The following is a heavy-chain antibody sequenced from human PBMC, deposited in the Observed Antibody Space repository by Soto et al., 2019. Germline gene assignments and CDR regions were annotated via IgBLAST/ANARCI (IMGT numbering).Heavy chain of an antibody. D-gene: IGHD3-10*01. CDR2: INPSGGRT. Sequence: QVQLVQSGTEVKKPGASVNVSCKASGYTFTTHYMHWVRQAPGQGLEWMGIINPSGGRTTYALKFQGRVTMTSDASTNTDYVELTSLRSEDTAIYFCARAGENYGSGTVSPLLRYYFNSWGQGTLVTVSS. CDR3: ARAGENYGSGTVSPLLRYYFNS. J-gene: IGHJ4*02. CDR1: GYTFTTHY. V-gene: IGHV1-46*01.